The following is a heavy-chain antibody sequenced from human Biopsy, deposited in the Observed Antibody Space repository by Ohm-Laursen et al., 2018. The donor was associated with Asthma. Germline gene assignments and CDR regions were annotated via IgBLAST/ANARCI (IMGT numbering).Heavy chain of an antibody. V-gene: IGHV3-30*03. CDR1: GLVFRTFG. CDR2: ISYDANVA. CDR3: ARGDSSNWSHYYFDY. Sequence: SLRLSCAASGLVFRTFGMHWVRQAPGKGLEWVTFISYDANVAYYADSVRGRFTISRDYSKNTLYLQMHSLRAEDTAVYYCARGDSSNWSHYYFDYWGQGTLVTVSS. D-gene: IGHD3-22*01. J-gene: IGHJ4*02.